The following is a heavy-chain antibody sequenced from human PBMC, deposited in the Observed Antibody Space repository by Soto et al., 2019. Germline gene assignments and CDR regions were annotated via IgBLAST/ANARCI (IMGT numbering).Heavy chain of an antibody. Sequence: QVQLVQSGYEVKEPGASVTVSCKASGYTFNNYGITWVRQAPGQGLEWIGWISAYNGNANYAQKFQGRVTLTRDTSTSTAYLELRSLRSDDTAVYYCARGTRRFGELFDAFDIWGQGTRVTVSS. CDR3: ARGTRRFGELFDAFDI. V-gene: IGHV1-18*01. CDR2: ISAYNGNA. D-gene: IGHD3-10*01. CDR1: GYTFNNYG. J-gene: IGHJ3*02.